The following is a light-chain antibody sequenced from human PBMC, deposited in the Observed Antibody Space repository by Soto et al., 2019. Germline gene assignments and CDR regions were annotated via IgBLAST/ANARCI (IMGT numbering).Light chain of an antibody. Sequence: EILLTQSPAIVSLSPGERVTLSCRASQSVNNFFAWYQQKPGKAPRLLIYDASYRAPGIPARLSGSGSGTDFTLTIRSLEAEDSAVYYCQQRSNWPHFGQGTRLEIK. V-gene: IGKV3-11*01. CDR1: QSVNNF. J-gene: IGKJ5*01. CDR3: QQRSNWPH. CDR2: DAS.